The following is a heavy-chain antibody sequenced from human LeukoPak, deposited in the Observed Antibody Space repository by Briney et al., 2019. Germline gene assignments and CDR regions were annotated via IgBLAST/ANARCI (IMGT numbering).Heavy chain of an antibody. V-gene: IGHV3-21*01. CDR3: ARNYYDSSAYYYGVDY. CDR1: GFTFSSYS. J-gene: IGHJ4*02. D-gene: IGHD3-22*01. Sequence: KAGGSLRLSCAASGFTFSSYSMTWVRQAPGKGLEWVSSMSSSSSYIYYADSVKGRFTISRDNAKNSLYLQMNSLRVEDTAMYYCARNYYDSSAYYYGVDYWGQGTLVTVSS. CDR2: MSSSSSYI.